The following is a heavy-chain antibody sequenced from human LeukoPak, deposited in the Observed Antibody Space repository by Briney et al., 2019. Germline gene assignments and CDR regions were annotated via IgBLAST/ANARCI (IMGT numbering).Heavy chain of an antibody. CDR1: GFTFDDYA. D-gene: IGHD3-10*01. CDR2: ISSSGSTI. J-gene: IGHJ6*04. V-gene: IGHV3-48*03. Sequence: GGSLRLSCAASGFTFDDYAMHWVRQAPGKGLEWVSYISSSGSTIYYADPVKGRFTISRDNAKNSLYLQMNSLRAEDTAVYYCARADVLLWFGERILRGYYYGMDVWGKGTTVTVSS. CDR3: ARADVLLWFGERILRGYYYGMDV.